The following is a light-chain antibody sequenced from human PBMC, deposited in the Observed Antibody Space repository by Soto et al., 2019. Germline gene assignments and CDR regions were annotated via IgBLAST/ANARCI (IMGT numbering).Light chain of an antibody. J-gene: IGLJ1*01. CDR3: SSYAGSSNV. Sequence: LTQPPSASGSPGQSVAIPCTGTSSDVGGYNYASRYQQHPGKAPKLMIYEVNKRPLGVPDRFSGSKSGNTASLTVSGLQAEDEADYYCSSYAGSSNVFGTGTKVTVL. CDR1: SSDVGGYNY. CDR2: EVN. V-gene: IGLV2-8*01.